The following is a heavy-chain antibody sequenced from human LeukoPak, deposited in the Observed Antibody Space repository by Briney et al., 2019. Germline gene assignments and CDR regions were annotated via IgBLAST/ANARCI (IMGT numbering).Heavy chain of an antibody. V-gene: IGHV4-39*07. CDR3: ARGRWLQPNGDS. J-gene: IGHJ4*02. D-gene: IGHD5-24*01. CDR1: GGFISSSSYY. CDR2: IYYSGST. Sequence: PSETLSLTCTVSGGFISSSSYYWGWIRQPPGKGLEWIGNIYYSGSTYYNPSLKSRVTISVDTSKNQFSLKLSSVTAADTAVYYCARGRWLQPNGDSWGQGTLVTVSS.